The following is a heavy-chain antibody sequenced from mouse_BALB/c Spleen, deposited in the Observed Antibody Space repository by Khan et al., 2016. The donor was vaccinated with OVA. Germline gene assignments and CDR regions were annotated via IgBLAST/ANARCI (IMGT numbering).Heavy chain of an antibody. CDR1: GFTFSNYA. CDR3: ARDYWFTY. Sequence: EVQLVESGGGLVKPGGSLKLSCAASGFTFSNYAMSWVRQTPEKRLEWVASISSGGNTYYPDSVKGRFTISRDNARNILYLQMSSMMSEDTAMYYCARDYWFTYWGQGTLVTVSA. V-gene: IGHV5-6-5*01. CDR2: ISSGGNT. J-gene: IGHJ3*01.